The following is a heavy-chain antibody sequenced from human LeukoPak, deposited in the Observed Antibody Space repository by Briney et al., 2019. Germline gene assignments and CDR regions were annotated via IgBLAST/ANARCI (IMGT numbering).Heavy chain of an antibody. D-gene: IGHD6-25*01. J-gene: IGHJ3*02. CDR1: GFPFSSYS. V-gene: IGHV3-21*01. Sequence: GGSLRFSCAASGFPFSSYSMNWVRQAPGKWLEWVSSISSSSSYIYYADSVKGRFTISRDNAKNSLYLQMNSLRAEDTAVYYCARTHFSDDAFDIWGQGTMVTVSS. CDR3: ARTHFSDDAFDI. CDR2: ISSSSSYI.